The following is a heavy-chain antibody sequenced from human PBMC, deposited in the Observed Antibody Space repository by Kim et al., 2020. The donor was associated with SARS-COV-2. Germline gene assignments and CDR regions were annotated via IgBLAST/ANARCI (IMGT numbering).Heavy chain of an antibody. CDR1: GGSVSSGSYY. D-gene: IGHD6-19*01. V-gene: IGHV4-61*01. CDR3: ARGSGSSGWFWWFDP. CDR2: IHSSGST. J-gene: IGHJ5*02. Sequence: SETLSLTCTVSGGSVSSGSYYWSWIRQPPGKGPEWIGYIHSSGSTNYNPSLKSRVTISVDTSKNQFSLKVSSVTAADTAVYYCARGSGSSGWFWWFDPWGQGTLATVSS.